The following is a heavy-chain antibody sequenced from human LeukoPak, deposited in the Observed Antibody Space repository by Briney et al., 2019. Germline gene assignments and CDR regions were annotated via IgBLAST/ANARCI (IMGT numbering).Heavy chain of an antibody. J-gene: IGHJ4*02. CDR1: GFTVSGTL. V-gene: IGHV3-53*01. CDR3: ARVAAAGPVDY. CDR2: TYTGRST. D-gene: IGHD6-13*01. Sequence: PGGSLRLSCTASGFTVSGTLMDWVRQAPGKGLEWVSVTYTGRSTYYADSVKGRFTIYRDNSKNMLYLQMNSLRAEDTAVYYCARVAAAGPVDYWGQGTLVTVSS.